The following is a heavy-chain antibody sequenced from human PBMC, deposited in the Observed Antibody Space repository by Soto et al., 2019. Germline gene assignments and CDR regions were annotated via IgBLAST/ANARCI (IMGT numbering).Heavy chain of an antibody. CDR2: IYWDDDK. V-gene: IGHV2-5*02. D-gene: IGHD3-16*01. J-gene: IGHJ5*02. CDR3: AHIPNYYQYDWFDP. CDR1: GFSLTTRGVG. Sequence: QITLKESGPTLVKPTQTLTLTCTFSGFSLTTRGVGVGWIRQPPGKALECLAFIYWDDDKRYSPSLQSRLSITKDTSKNQVVLTMTNVDPVDTATYYCAHIPNYYQYDWFDPWGQGTLVSVSS.